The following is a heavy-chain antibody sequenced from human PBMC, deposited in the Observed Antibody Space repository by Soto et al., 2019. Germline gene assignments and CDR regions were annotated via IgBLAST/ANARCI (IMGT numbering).Heavy chain of an antibody. Sequence: GGSLRLSCAASGFTFSSYGMHWVRQAPGKGMEWGAVIWYEGSNEYYADSVKGRVPIARGNSKNTLYLQMNSLRAEDTAVYYCASRQGIAAAGPKEHWYFDLWGRGPLVTVSS. CDR1: GFTFSSYG. J-gene: IGHJ2*01. D-gene: IGHD6-13*01. CDR3: ASRQGIAAAGPKEHWYFDL. V-gene: IGHV3-33*01. CDR2: IWYEGSNE.